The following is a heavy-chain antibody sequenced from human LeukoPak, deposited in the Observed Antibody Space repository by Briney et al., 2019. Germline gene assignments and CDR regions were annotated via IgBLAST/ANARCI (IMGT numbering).Heavy chain of an antibody. V-gene: IGHV3-48*03. CDR2: ISGSGNNI. J-gene: IGHJ4*02. Sequence: GGSLRLSCAASGITFSTYEMXXXRQAPGKGLEWVSYISGSGNNIYYADSVKGRFTISRDNARNSLYLQMNSLRAEDTAVYYCARAIGRFFDYWGQGTLVTVSS. D-gene: IGHD1-26*01. CDR1: GITFSTYE. CDR3: ARAIGRFFDY.